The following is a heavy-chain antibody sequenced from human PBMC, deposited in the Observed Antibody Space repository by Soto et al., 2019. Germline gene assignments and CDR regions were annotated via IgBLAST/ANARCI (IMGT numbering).Heavy chain of an antibody. Sequence: QLQLQESGPGLVKPSGTLSLACSVSGGSISSSSYYWGWIRQPPGKGLEYIGTIYYSGITYYSPSLKSRVTLSVDTSRNQFSLKLSSVTAADTAVYYCVRHRDSGYSHGGIYYFDYWGQGTLVTVSS. D-gene: IGHD5-18*01. CDR2: IYYSGIT. CDR3: VRHRDSGYSHGGIYYFDY. J-gene: IGHJ4*02. CDR1: GGSISSSSYY. V-gene: IGHV4-39*01.